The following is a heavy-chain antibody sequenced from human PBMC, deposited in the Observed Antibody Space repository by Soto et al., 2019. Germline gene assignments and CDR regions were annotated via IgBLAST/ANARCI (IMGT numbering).Heavy chain of an antibody. CDR2: ISSNGGST. J-gene: IGHJ4*02. CDR1: GFTFSSYA. V-gene: IGHV3-64D*08. Sequence: RGSLRLSCSASGFTFSSYAMHWVRQAPGKGLEYVSAISSNGGSTYYADSVKGRFTISRDNSKNTLYLQMSSLRAEDTAVYYCVKDMDTAMVDTRYYFDYWGQGTLVTVSS. CDR3: VKDMDTAMVDTRYYFDY. D-gene: IGHD5-18*01.